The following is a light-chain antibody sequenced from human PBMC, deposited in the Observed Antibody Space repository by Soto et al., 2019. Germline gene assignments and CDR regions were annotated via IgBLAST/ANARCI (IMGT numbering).Light chain of an antibody. Sequence: DIQMTHSPSTLSASVGDRVIIIFRASQSINRRLAWYQQKPGKAPRLLIYDVSTLESGVPSRFGGSGSGTEFTLTISGVQPEDFATYYCQQYNSYSWTFGQGTKVDIK. CDR2: DVS. J-gene: IGKJ1*01. CDR1: QSINRR. V-gene: IGKV1-5*02. CDR3: QQYNSYSWT.